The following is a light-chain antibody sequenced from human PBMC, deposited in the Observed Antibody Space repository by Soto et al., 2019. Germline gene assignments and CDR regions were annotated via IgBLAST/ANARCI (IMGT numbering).Light chain of an antibody. Sequence: QSALTQPACVSGSPGQSITISCTGTSNDVGGYNYVSWYQQHPGKVPKLMIYEVFRRPSGISDRFSGSKSGNTASLTISGLQAEDEADYYCCSYTTTSTFVFGGGTKLTV. CDR3: CSYTTTSTFV. V-gene: IGLV2-14*03. J-gene: IGLJ2*01. CDR1: SNDVGGYNY. CDR2: EVF.